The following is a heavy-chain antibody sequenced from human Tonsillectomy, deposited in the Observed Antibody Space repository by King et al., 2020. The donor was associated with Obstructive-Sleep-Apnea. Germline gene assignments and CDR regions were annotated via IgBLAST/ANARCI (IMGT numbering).Heavy chain of an antibody. CDR2: ISYDGSNK. CDR3: ARVLDIVVVPGTKYYYYYAMDV. V-gene: IGHV3-30*04. J-gene: IGHJ6*02. D-gene: IGHD2-2*03. Sequence: VQLVESGGGVVQPGRSLRLSCGASGFTFSSYAMHWVRQAPGKGLEWVSVISYDGSNKYYADSVKGLFTISRDNSKNTLYLQMNSLRAEDTAVYYCARVLDIVVVPGTKYYYYYAMDVWGQGTTVTVSS. CDR1: GFTFSSYA.